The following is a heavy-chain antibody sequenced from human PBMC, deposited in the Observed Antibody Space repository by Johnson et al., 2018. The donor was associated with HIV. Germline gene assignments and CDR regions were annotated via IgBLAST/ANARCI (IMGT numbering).Heavy chain of an antibody. D-gene: IGHD2-21*02. Sequence: VQLVESGGGLVQPGGSLRLSCAASGFTVSSNYMSWVRQAPGKGLEWVSVIYSGGSTYYADSVKGRVTISRDNAKNSLYLQMNSLRAEDTAVYYCARDFTAVYCGGDCYAFDIWGQGTMVSVSS. J-gene: IGHJ3*02. V-gene: IGHV3-66*01. CDR2: IYSGGST. CDR3: ARDFTAVYCGGDCYAFDI. CDR1: GFTVSSNY.